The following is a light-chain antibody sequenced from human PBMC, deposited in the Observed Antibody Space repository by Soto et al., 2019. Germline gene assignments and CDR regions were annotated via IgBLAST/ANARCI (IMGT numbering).Light chain of an antibody. Sequence: QSALTQPASVSGSPGQSITISCTGTSNDVGGYDYVTWYQHHPGKAPKLMIYDVSNRPSGISDRFSASKSGNTASLTISGVQAEDEAHYYCSSYRSRATLVFGGGTQLTVL. CDR1: SNDVGGYDY. J-gene: IGLJ2*01. CDR2: DVS. V-gene: IGLV2-14*03. CDR3: SSYRSRATLV.